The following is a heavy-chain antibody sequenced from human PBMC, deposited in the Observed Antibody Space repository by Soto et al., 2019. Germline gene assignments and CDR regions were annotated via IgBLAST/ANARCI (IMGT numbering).Heavy chain of an antibody. J-gene: IGHJ3*02. V-gene: IGHV3-30-3*01. CDR1: GFTFSNYA. CDR2: ISYDGSNK. CDR3: ARARGYCRGGNCYSDAFDI. D-gene: IGHD2-15*01. Sequence: QVQLVESGGGVVQPGRSLRLSCTASGFTFSNYAMHWVRQAPGKGLEWVAVISYDGSNKYYTDSVKGRFTISRDNSKNTLYLQMNSLRAEGTAVYYCARARGYCRGGNCYSDAFDIWGQGTMVTVSS.